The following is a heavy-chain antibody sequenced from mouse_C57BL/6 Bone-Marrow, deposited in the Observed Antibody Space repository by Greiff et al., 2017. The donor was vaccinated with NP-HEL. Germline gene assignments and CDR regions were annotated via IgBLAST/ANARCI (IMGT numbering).Heavy chain of an antibody. V-gene: IGHV1-64*01. CDR3: ARYPYYSERFDY. CDR2: IHPNSGST. Sequence: QVQLQQPGAELVKPGASVKLSCKASGYTFTSYWMHWVKQRPGQGLEWIGMIHPNSGSTNYNAKFKSKATLTVDKSSSTAYMQLSSLTSEDSAVYYGARYPYYSERFDYWGQGTTLTVSS. D-gene: IGHD1-1*01. J-gene: IGHJ2*01. CDR1: GYTFTSYW.